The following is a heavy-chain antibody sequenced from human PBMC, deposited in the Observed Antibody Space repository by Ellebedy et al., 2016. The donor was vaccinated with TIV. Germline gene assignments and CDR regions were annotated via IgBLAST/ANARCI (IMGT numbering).Heavy chain of an antibody. V-gene: IGHV3-66*01. CDR3: ARDTAMAADY. Sequence: GESLKISCAASGFTVSSNYMSWVRQAPGKGLEWVSVIYSGGSTYYADSVKGRFTITSDNSKNTLYLQMNSRRAEDTAVYYCARDTAMAADYWGQGTLVTVSS. D-gene: IGHD5-18*01. CDR1: GFTVSSNY. CDR2: IYSGGST. J-gene: IGHJ4*02.